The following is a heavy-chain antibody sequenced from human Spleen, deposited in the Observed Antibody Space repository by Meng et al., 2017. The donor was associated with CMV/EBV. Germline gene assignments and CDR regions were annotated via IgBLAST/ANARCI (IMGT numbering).Heavy chain of an antibody. CDR2: INHSGST. V-gene: IGHV4-34*01. CDR3: ARLTTKGYYYYYGMDV. J-gene: IGHJ6*02. Sequence: WVRQPPGKGLEWIGEINHSGSTNYNPSLKSRVTISVDTSKNQFSLKLSSVTAADTAVYYCARLTTKGYYYYYGMDVWGQGTTVTVSS. D-gene: IGHD4-17*01.